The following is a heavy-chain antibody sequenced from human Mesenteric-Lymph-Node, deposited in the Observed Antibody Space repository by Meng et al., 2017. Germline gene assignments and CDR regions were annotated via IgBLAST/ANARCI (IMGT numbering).Heavy chain of an antibody. J-gene: IGHJ4*02. CDR2: ISSSGSTI. D-gene: IGHD6-19*01. CDR1: GFTFSSYE. CDR3: ARRHYSSGWYGHAGNYDY. V-gene: IGHV3-48*03. Sequence: GESLKISCAASGFTFSSYEMNWVRQAPGKGLEWVSYISSSGSTIYHADSVKGRFTISRDNAKNSLYLQMNSLRAEDTAVYYCARRHYSSGWYGHAGNYDYWGQGTLVTVSS.